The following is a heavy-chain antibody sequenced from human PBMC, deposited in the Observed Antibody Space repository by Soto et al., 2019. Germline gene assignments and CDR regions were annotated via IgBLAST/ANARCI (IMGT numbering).Heavy chain of an antibody. Sequence: GGSLRLSCAASGFTFSSYGMHWVRQAPGKGLEWVAVIWYDGSNKYYADSVKGRFTISRDNSKNTLYLQMNSLRAEDTAVYYCAKNLMMGSSSWYTYYYYGMDVWGQGTTVTVSS. J-gene: IGHJ6*02. CDR1: GFTFSSYG. CDR3: AKNLMMGSSSWYTYYYYGMDV. CDR2: IWYDGSNK. V-gene: IGHV3-33*06. D-gene: IGHD6-13*01.